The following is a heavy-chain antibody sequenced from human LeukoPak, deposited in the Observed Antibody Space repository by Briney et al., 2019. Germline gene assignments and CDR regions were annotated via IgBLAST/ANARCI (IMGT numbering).Heavy chain of an antibody. CDR2: IHTSGTT. V-gene: IGHV4-61*02. J-gene: IGHJ5*02. Sequence: PSETLSLTCTVSGGAISSGSHYWSWIRQSAGKGLEWIGRIHTSGTTNSNPSLKSRVTISVDTSKNQFSLKLSSVTAADTAVYYCARVEDTAMEWGFDPWGQGTLVTVSS. CDR1: GGAISSGSHY. D-gene: IGHD5-18*01. CDR3: ARVEDTAMEWGFDP.